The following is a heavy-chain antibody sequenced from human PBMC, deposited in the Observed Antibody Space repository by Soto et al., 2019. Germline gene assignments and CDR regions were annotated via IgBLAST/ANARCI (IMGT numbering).Heavy chain of an antibody. J-gene: IGHJ4*02. CDR1: GGTFSSYT. Sequence: QVQLVQSGAEVKKPGSSVKVSCKASGGTFSSYTISWVRQAPGQGLEWMGRIIPILGIANYAQKFQGRVTITADKTTSTAYMELSRLRSEDTAVYYCARDMELDTAMVTYYYWGQGTLVTVSS. V-gene: IGHV1-69*08. CDR3: ARDMELDTAMVTYYY. CDR2: IIPILGIA. D-gene: IGHD5-18*01.